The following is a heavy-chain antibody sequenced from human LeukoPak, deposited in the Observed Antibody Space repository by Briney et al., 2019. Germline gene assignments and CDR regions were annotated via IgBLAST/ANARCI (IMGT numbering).Heavy chain of an antibody. CDR2: IYSGGST. V-gene: IGHV3-53*01. Sequence: GGSLRLSCAASGFTVSSNYMSWVRQAPGKGPEWVSVIYSGGSTYYADSVKGRFNISRDNSKNRLYLQMNILRAEDTAVYYCASSRYFDWLLNYWGQGTLVTVSS. CDR3: ASSRYFDWLLNY. J-gene: IGHJ4*02. CDR1: GFTVSSNY. D-gene: IGHD3-9*01.